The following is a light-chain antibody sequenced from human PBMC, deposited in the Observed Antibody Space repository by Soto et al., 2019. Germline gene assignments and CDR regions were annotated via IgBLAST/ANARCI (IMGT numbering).Light chain of an antibody. Sequence: EIEMTHSPATLSESQREGAHLSCRARQSVSRYLAWYQQKPGQAPRLLIYDASIRATGIPVRFSGSGSGTEFTLTISNLQSEDFAVYYCQRYDHWPPWTFGQGTKVDIK. J-gene: IGKJ1*01. CDR3: QRYDHWPPWT. CDR2: DAS. CDR1: QSVSRY. V-gene: IGKV3-15*01.